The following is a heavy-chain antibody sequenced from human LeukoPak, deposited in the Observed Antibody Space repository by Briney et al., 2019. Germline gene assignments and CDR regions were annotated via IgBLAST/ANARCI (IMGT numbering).Heavy chain of an antibody. V-gene: IGHV1-2*02. D-gene: IGHD3-10*01. CDR2: SDPNSGGT. J-gene: IGHJ2*01. CDR1: GYTFTAHY. CDR3: ARGRGTTIVRGVITSYFDL. Sequence: ASVTLSFTASGYTFTAHYIHWGRQGPRQGHEWMGWSDPNSGGTNYSQKFLSSVTITGDTSINTAFMELSRLRSDDTAIYYCARGRGTTIVRGVITSYFDLWGRGSLVTVSS.